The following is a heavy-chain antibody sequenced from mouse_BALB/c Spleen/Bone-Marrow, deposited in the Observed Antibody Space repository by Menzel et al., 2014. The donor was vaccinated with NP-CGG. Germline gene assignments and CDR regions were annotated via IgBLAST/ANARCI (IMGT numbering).Heavy chain of an antibody. CDR1: GYTFTSSW. D-gene: IGHD4-1*01. Sequence: VQLPQSGSVLVRPGASVKLSCQASGYTFTSSWMHWAKQRPGQGLEWIGEIHPNSGNTNYNEKFKGKATLTVDTSSSTAYVDLSSLTSEDSAVYYCARSGFDYWGQGTTLTDPS. CDR3: ARSGFDY. CDR2: IHPNSGNT. V-gene: IGHV1S130*01. J-gene: IGHJ2*01.